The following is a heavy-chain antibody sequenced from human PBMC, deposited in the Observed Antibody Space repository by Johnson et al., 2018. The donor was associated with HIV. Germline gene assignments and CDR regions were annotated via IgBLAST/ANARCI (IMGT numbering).Heavy chain of an antibody. J-gene: IGHJ3*02. V-gene: IGHV3-66*04. CDR1: RFTVSSNY. CDR2: IYSGGNT. Sequence: EVQLVESGGGLVQPGGSLRLSCAASRFTVSSNYMTWVRQAPGKGLEWVSVIYSGGNTYYADSVKGRFTISRDKSKNSLFLQMNSLRAEDTAVYYCVRPHAFDIWGQGTMVTVSS. CDR3: VRPHAFDI.